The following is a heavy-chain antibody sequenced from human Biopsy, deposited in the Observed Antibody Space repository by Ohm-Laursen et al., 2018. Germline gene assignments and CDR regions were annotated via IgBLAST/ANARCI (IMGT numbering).Heavy chain of an antibody. D-gene: IGHD4-23*01. CDR3: ARGSNEYGGLYFPH. J-gene: IGHJ1*01. Sequence: SHTLSLTCTVSGGYFTGHYWSWIPQPPGKGLEWIGHISYTGYTSYKSSLTSRVTISLDTSRKHFSPRLTSLAAADTAVYYCARGSNEYGGLYFPHWGQGTLVTVSS. V-gene: IGHV4-59*11. CDR1: GGYFTGHY. CDR2: ISYTGYT.